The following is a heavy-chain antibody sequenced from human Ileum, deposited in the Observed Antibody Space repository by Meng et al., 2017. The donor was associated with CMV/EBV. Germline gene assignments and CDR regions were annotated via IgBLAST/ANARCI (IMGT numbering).Heavy chain of an antibody. Sequence: QVTLRESGPTLVKSTETLTLTCTFSGFSLTSSGVGVGWIRQPPGKALEWLALIYGDDDKRYSPSLKSRLTISMDTSRKQVVLTMTNMDHLDTATYYCAHRPDYRNWFDTWGQGTLVTVSS. D-gene: IGHD4/OR15-4a*01. CDR1: GFSLTSSGVG. CDR3: AHRPDYRNWFDT. CDR2: IYGDDDK. J-gene: IGHJ5*02. V-gene: IGHV2-5*02.